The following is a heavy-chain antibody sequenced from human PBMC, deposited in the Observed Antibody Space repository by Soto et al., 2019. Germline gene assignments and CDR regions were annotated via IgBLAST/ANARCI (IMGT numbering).Heavy chain of an antibody. CDR1: GFTFSSYG. CDR2: ISGGGDTT. CDR3: AKLRDFVVLPAGILDY. V-gene: IGHV3-23*01. D-gene: IGHD2-8*01. Sequence: GGSLRLSGAASGFTFSSYGISWIRLSPGKGLEWVSVISGGGDTTYYTPSVKGRFTISRDDFRNTLYLQMNSLRTEDTAIYYCAKLRDFVVLPAGILDYWGPGTLVTVSS. J-gene: IGHJ4*02.